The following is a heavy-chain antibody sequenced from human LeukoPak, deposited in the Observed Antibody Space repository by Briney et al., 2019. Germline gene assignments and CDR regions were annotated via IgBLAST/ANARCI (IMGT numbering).Heavy chain of an antibody. CDR3: ARDGYTALH. Sequence: PSETLSLTCTVSGGSISSSSYYWGWIRQPPGKGLEWIGSIYYSGSTYYNPSLKSRVTISVDTSKNQFSLKLSSVTAADTAVYYCARDGYTALHWGQGTLVTVSS. CDR1: GGSISSSSYY. J-gene: IGHJ1*01. CDR2: IYYSGST. V-gene: IGHV4-39*07. D-gene: IGHD5-24*01.